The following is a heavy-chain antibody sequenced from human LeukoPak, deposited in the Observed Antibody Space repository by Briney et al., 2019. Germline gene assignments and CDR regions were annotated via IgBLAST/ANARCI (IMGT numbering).Heavy chain of an antibody. CDR2: MNPNNGNT. V-gene: IGHV1-8*01. Sequence: ASVKVSCKASGYTFTTYDINWVRQATGQGLEWMGWMNPNNGNTGSPQKFQGRVTMTRNTSISTAYMGLSSLRSEDTAVYYCARRLLAAAGHFQHWGQGTLVTVSS. D-gene: IGHD6-13*01. J-gene: IGHJ1*01. CDR1: GYTFTTYD. CDR3: ARRLLAAAGHFQH.